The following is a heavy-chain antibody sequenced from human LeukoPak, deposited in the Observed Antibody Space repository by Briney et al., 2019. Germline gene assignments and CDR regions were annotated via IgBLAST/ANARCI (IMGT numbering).Heavy chain of an antibody. CDR1: GFTFSNAW. J-gene: IGHJ4*02. Sequence: GGSLRLSCAASGFTFSNAWMSWVRQAPGKGLEWVGRIKSKTDGGTTDYAAPVKGRFTISRDDSKNTLYLQMNSLKTEDTAVYYCPQAEILLWGDLSSFYYFDYGGREP. CDR2: IKSKTDGGTT. CDR3: PQAEILLWGDLSSFYYFDY. V-gene: IGHV3-15*01. D-gene: IGHD3-16*02.